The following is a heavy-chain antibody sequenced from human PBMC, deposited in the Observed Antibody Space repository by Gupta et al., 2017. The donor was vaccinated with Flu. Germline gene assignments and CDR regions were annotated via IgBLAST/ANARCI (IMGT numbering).Heavy chain of an antibody. CDR2: ISFDGNSA. D-gene: IGHD6-19*01. CDR1: GFDFSSYS. J-gene: IGHJ4*02. CDR3: ARSDGSGWYYFEF. V-gene: IGHV3-21*06. Sequence: EVQLVESGGGPVKSGGSLRLSCAASGFDFSSYSMNWVRQAPGKGLEWVSSISFDGNSACYADSVKGRFTISRDNDENSLYLQIDSLGVEDTAVYYCARSDGSGWYYFEFWGQGTLVTVSS.